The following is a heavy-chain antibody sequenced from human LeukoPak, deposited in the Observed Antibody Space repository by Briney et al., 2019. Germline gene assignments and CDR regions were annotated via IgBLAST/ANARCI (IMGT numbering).Heavy chain of an antibody. CDR1: GFKFRDFW. D-gene: IGHD6-6*01. V-gene: IGHV3-7*01. CDR2: IREDGSEK. J-gene: IGHJ6*01. CDR3: ARWDGQLFQWNMDV. Sequence: GGSLRLSCAASGFKFRDFWMNWVRQAPGKGLEWLANIREDGSEKYYAESVKGRFTISRDNTRTLLFLHLSSVRVEDTAVYYCARWDGQLFQWNMDVWGKGTTVTVSS.